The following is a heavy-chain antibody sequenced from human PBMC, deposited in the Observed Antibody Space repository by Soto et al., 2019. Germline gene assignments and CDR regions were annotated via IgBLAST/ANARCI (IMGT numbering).Heavy chain of an antibody. CDR2: IYRSGST. Sequence: QVQLQESGPGLVKPSETLSLTCAVSGYSISSGYYWGWIRQPPGKGLEWIGTIYRSGSTYYNPSLKSRVTISLDTSKNQFSLKLSSVTAADTAVYSCARGNPDWFDPWGQGTLVTVSS. J-gene: IGHJ5*02. V-gene: IGHV4-38-2*01. D-gene: IGHD1-1*01. CDR3: ARGNPDWFDP. CDR1: GYSISSGYY.